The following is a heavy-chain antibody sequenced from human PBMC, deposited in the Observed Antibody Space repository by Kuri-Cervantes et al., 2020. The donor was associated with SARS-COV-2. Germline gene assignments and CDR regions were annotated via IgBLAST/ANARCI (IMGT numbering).Heavy chain of an antibody. J-gene: IGHJ6*02. V-gene: IGHV4-39*07. Sequence: GSLRLSCTVSGGSISSSGYYWGWIRQPPGKGLEWIGEINHSGSTNYNPSLKSRVTISVDTSKNQFSLKLSSVTAADTAVYYCARGTLGITMIVVANAYYYYGMDVWGQGTTVTVSS. CDR3: ARGTLGITMIVVANAYYYYGMDV. CDR2: INHSGST. D-gene: IGHD3-22*01. CDR1: GGSISSSGYY.